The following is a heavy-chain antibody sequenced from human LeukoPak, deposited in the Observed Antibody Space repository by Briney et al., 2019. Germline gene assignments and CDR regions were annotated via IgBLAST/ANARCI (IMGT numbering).Heavy chain of an antibody. CDR3: ARGNPRDGYNDYFDY. CDR1: GFTFSRYW. J-gene: IGHJ4*02. CDR2: INLDGYNT. D-gene: IGHD5-24*01. V-gene: IGHV3-74*01. Sequence: GGSLRLSCAASGFTFSRYWMHWVRQAPGKGLVWVSRINLDGYNTNYADSVKGRFTISRDNAKNTLYLQMNSLRAEDTAVYYCARGNPRDGYNDYFDYWGQGTLVTVSS.